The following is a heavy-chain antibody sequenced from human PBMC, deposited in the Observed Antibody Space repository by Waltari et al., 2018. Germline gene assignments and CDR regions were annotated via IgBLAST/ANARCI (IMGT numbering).Heavy chain of an antibody. Sequence: QVQLQESGPGLVKPSETLSLTCAVSGYSISSGYYWGWIRQPPGKGLEWIGSIDHSGSTYYNPSLKSRVTRSVDTSKNQFSLKLSSVTAADTAVYYCARDSADYYGSGSYGAWGQGTLVTVSS. CDR3: ARDSADYYGSGSYGA. J-gene: IGHJ5*02. CDR2: IDHSGST. V-gene: IGHV4-38-2*02. D-gene: IGHD3-10*01. CDR1: GYSISSGYY.